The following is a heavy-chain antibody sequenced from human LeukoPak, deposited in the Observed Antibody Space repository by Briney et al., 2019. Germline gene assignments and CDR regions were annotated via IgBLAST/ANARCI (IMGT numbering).Heavy chain of an antibody. V-gene: IGHV4-59*01. CDR2: IYYSGST. CDR1: GGSISSYY. Sequence: SETLSLTCTVSGGSISSYYWHWIRQPPGKGLEWIGYIYYSGSTNYNPSLKSRVTISVDTSKNQFSLKLSSVTAADTAVYYCARGSMVRGLDYWGQGTLVTVSS. CDR3: ARGSMVRGLDY. D-gene: IGHD3-10*01. J-gene: IGHJ4*02.